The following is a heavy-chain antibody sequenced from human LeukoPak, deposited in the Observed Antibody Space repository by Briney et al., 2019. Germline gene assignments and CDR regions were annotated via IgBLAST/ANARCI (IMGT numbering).Heavy chain of an antibody. V-gene: IGHV3-48*02. Sequence: PGGSLRLSCAASGFTFNSYNMNWVRQAPGKGLEWVSYISSSSSTIYYGDSVKGRFTISRDSAKTSLFLQMNSLRDEDTAVYYCARAYSSSSGRNAFDSWGLGTLVTVSS. CDR2: ISSSSSTI. D-gene: IGHD6-6*01. CDR1: GFTFNSYN. J-gene: IGHJ3*02. CDR3: ARAYSSSSGRNAFDS.